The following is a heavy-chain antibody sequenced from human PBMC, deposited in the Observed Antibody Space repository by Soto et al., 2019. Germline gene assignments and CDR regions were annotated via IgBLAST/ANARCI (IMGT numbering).Heavy chain of an antibody. CDR1: GYIFVNYG. CDR2: ISPYTGNT. J-gene: IGHJ6*02. V-gene: IGHV1-18*01. Sequence: QVQLVQSGDEVKKPGASVKVSCKASGYIFVNYGIAWVRQAPGQGLEWMGWISPYTGNTHSATQVQGRLTMTTDTTTSTAHIELGSLTSDDTAVYYCVMVDNYVTHTPQDVWGQGTTVTVSS. D-gene: IGHD3-16*01. CDR3: VMVDNYVTHTPQDV.